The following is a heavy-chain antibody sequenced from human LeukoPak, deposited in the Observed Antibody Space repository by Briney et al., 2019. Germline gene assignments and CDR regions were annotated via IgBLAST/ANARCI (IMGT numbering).Heavy chain of an antibody. CDR3: AKDSAFYYIDV. V-gene: IGHV3-23*01. D-gene: IGHD3-10*01. CDR1: GFTLSSYA. CDR2: ISAGGRTT. J-gene: IGHJ6*03. Sequence: GGSLRLSCAASGFTLSSYAMSWVRQAPGKGLEWVSAISAGGRTTYYADSVKGRFTISRDNSKNTLYLQMNSLKGDDTAVYYCAKDSAFYYIDVWGKGTTVIISS.